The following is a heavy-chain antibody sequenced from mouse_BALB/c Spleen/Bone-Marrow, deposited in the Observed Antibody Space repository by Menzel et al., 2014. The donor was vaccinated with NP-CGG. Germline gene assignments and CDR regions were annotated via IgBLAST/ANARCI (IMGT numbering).Heavy chain of an antibody. CDR1: GFTFTDYY. Sequence: EVQRVESGGGLVQPGGSLRLSCATSGFTFTDYYMSWVRQPPGKALEWLGFIRNKANGYTTEYSASVKGRFTISRDNSQSFLYLQMNTRRAEDSATYYCARDIGLRLRFAYWGQGTLVTVSA. CDR2: IRNKANGYTT. D-gene: IGHD1-2*01. CDR3: ARDIGLRLRFAY. J-gene: IGHJ3*01. V-gene: IGHV7-3*02.